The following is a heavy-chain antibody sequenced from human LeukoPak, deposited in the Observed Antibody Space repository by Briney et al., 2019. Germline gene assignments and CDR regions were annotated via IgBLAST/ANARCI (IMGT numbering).Heavy chain of an antibody. J-gene: IGHJ4*02. CDR3: ARAPLYYYDSSGYAPYFDY. V-gene: IGHV3-21*01. CDR2: VSSSSSYI. Sequence: PGGSLRLSCVASGFTFSSYSMNWVRQAPGKGLEWVSSVSSSSSYIYYADSVKGRFTISRDNAKNSLYLQMNSLRADDTAVYYCARAPLYYYDSSGYAPYFDYWGQGTLVTVSS. D-gene: IGHD3-22*01. CDR1: GFTFSSYS.